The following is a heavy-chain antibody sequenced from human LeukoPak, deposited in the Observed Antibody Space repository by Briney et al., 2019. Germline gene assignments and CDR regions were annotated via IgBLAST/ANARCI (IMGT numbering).Heavy chain of an antibody. Sequence: GSLRLSCVATGFTFSSCGKHWVRQAPGKGLEWVAFIRFDGSNKYYADFVKGRFTISRDNSKNTLYLQMNSLRVEDTAVYYCAKDSFTNLYYFDFWGQGTLVTVSS. CDR1: GFTFSSCG. V-gene: IGHV3-30*02. D-gene: IGHD3-3*01. J-gene: IGHJ4*02. CDR3: AKDSFTNLYYFDF. CDR2: IRFDGSNK.